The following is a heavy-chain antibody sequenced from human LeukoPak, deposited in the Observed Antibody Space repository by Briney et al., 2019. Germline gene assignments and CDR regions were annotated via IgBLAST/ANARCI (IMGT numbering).Heavy chain of an antibody. CDR3: AKDPYYDFWSGYYGYFDY. Sequence: PGGSLRLSCAASGFTFSSYAMSWVRQAPGKGLEWVSAISGSGGSTYYADSVKGRFTISRDNSKNTLYLQMNSLRAEDTAVYYCAKDPYYDFWSGYYGYFDYWGQGTLVTVSS. D-gene: IGHD3-3*01. V-gene: IGHV3-23*01. J-gene: IGHJ4*02. CDR2: ISGSGGST. CDR1: GFTFSSYA.